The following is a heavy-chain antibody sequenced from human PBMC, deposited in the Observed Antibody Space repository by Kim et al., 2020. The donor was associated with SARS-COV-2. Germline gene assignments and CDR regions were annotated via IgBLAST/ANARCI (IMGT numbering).Heavy chain of an antibody. CDR3: ARSYGSGTYYLTYYSDY. D-gene: IGHD3-10*01. V-gene: IGHV4-39*01. J-gene: IGHJ4*02. Sequence: LKRRVTISADTSKNQFSLKLSSVTATDTAVYYCARSYGSGTYYLTYYSDYWGQGTLVTVSS.